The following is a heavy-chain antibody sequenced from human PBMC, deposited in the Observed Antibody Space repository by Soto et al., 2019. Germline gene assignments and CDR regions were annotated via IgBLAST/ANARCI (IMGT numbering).Heavy chain of an antibody. CDR1: GFTFSNYG. D-gene: IGHD2-15*01. Sequence: PGGSLRLSCEVSGFTFSNYGMNWVRQAPDKGLEWVSTIGRGGDTYYADSVKGRFTFSRDNSKNTLFLQMNSLRAEDTALYLCAKDGTTGGIHYYGMDVWGQGTTVTVS. J-gene: IGHJ6*02. CDR3: AKDGTTGGIHYYGMDV. CDR2: IGRGGDT. V-gene: IGHV3-23*01.